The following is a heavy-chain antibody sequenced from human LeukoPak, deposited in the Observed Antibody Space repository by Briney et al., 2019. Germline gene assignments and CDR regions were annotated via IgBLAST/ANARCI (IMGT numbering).Heavy chain of an antibody. D-gene: IGHD6-6*01. CDR2: ISGSGGST. CDR1: GFTVSSNY. J-gene: IGHJ4*02. Sequence: GGSLRLSCAASGFTVSSNYMSWVRQAPGKGLEWVSAISGSGGSTYYADSVKGRFTISRDNSKNTLYLQMNSLRAEDTAVYYCAKDRESSSRPYFFDYWGQGTLVTVSS. V-gene: IGHV3-23*01. CDR3: AKDRESSSRPYFFDY.